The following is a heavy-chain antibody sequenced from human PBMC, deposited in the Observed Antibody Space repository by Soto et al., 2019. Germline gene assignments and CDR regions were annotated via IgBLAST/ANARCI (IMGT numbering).Heavy chain of an antibody. D-gene: IGHD2-15*01. V-gene: IGHV2-5*01. CDR2: INWNDDE. CDR3: AHRHDLGGFDI. CDR1: GISLNTRAVG. Sequence: QITLKESGPTLVKPTQTLTLTCTFSGISLNTRAVGVGWIRQAPGKALEWLALINWNDDERYSPSLKDRLTITKDTSKNHVVLTMTNIGPVDTATYYCAHRHDLGGFDIWGQGTAVTVSS. J-gene: IGHJ3*02.